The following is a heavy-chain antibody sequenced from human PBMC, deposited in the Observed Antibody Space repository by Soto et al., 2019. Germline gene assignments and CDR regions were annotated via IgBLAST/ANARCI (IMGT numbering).Heavy chain of an antibody. V-gene: IGHV1-8*01. Sequence: ASVKVSCKASGYTFTSFDINWVRQASGQGLEWMGWMNPNSGNTIYAQKFQGRVTMTRNTSINTAYMELSSLRSDDTALYYCARAKGYDSSGNWFDPWGQGTLVTVSS. J-gene: IGHJ5*02. CDR1: GYTFTSFD. D-gene: IGHD3-22*01. CDR3: ARAKGYDSSGNWFDP. CDR2: MNPNSGNT.